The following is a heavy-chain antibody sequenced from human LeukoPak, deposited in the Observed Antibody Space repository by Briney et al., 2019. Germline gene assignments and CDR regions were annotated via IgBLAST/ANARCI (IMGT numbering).Heavy chain of an antibody. CDR3: ARVYNWNSSGLGAPRD. J-gene: IGHJ4*02. CDR1: GGSISSSSYH. CDR2: IYYSGNT. V-gene: IGHV4-39*07. Sequence: PSETLSLTCTVSGGSISSSSYHWGWIRQPPGKGLEWIGSIYYSGNTYYNPSLKSRVTISVDTSKNQFSLKMSSVTAADTAVYYCARVYNWNSSGLGAPRDWGRGTLLTVSS. D-gene: IGHD1-7*01.